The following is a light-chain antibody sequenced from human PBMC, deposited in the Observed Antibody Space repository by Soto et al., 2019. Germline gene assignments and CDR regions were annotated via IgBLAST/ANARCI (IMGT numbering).Light chain of an antibody. CDR1: NSDIGGHNY. V-gene: IGLV2-14*01. J-gene: IGLJ3*02. Sequence: QSVLTQPASVSGSPGQSITISCTGSNSDIGGHNYVFWYQQHPGKVRKLMIFAVTNRPSGVSTRFSGSKSGNTASLTISGLQAEDEADYYCISYTTSGPWVFGGGTKLTVL. CDR3: ISYTTSGPWV. CDR2: AVT.